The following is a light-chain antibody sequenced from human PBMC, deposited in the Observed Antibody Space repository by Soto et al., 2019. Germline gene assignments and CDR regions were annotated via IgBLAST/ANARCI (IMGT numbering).Light chain of an antibody. J-gene: IGKJ1*01. CDR1: QSVSRN. CDR2: GAS. V-gene: IGKV3-15*01. Sequence: EIVMTQSPPTLSVSPGERATLSCRASQSVSRNLAWYQQKPGQAPRLLIYGASTRVTGIPARFSGSGSGTEFTLTISSLQSEDFAVYYCHQYNNWPPTFGRGTKVEIK. CDR3: HQYNNWPPT.